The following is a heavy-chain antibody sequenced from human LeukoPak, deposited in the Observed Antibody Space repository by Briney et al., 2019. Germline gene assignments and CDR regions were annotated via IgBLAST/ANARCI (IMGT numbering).Heavy chain of an antibody. D-gene: IGHD6-19*01. CDR2: VNPNSGGT. CDR1: GYTFTGYY. Sequence: ASVKVSCKASGYTFTGYYMHWVRQAPGQGLEWMGWVNPNSGGTDYAQKFQGRVTMTRDTSISTAYMELSRLRSDDTAVYYCARAVAGTGVDYWGQGTLVTVSS. CDR3: ARAVAGTGVDY. V-gene: IGHV1-2*02. J-gene: IGHJ4*02.